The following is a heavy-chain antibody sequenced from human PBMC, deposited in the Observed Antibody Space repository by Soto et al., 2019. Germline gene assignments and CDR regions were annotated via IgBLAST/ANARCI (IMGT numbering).Heavy chain of an antibody. CDR2: IKQAGSER. CDR1: GFSFSRDW. D-gene: IGHD4-17*01. J-gene: IGHJ5*02. Sequence: DVQLVQSGGGLVRPGGSLRLSCVGSGFSFSRDWMTWVRQAPGKGLEWVANIKQAGSERYYAVSVRGRLTISRDNTKNSLYLPMSSLRAEDTAVYFCARDGADGDVTESWGQGTVVTVSS. V-gene: IGHV3-7*01. CDR3: ARDGADGDVTES.